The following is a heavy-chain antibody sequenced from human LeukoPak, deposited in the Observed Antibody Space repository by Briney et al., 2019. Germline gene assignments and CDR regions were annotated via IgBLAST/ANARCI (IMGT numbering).Heavy chain of an antibody. D-gene: IGHD3-3*01. CDR3: AKGTGVGGDDAFDF. Sequence: GGSLRLSCAASGFTFSDQYMDWVRQAPGKGLEWVGRVRNKVNSYTTEYAASVRGRFTISRDDSKNSLYLQMSSLKTEDTAMYYCAKGTGVGGDDAFDFWGQGTMVTVSS. CDR2: VRNKVNSYTT. CDR1: GFTFSDQY. V-gene: IGHV3-72*01. J-gene: IGHJ3*01.